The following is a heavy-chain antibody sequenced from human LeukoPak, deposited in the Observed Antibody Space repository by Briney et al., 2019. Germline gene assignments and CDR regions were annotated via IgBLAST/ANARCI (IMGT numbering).Heavy chain of an antibody. J-gene: IGHJ6*03. CDR3: TRAAKDRYYYYYMDV. CDR2: IIPIFGTA. Sequence: ASVKVSCKASGGTFSSYAISWVRQAPGQGLEWMGGIIPIFGTANYAQKFQGRVTITADKSTSTAYMELSSLRSEDTAVYYCTRAAKDRYYYYYMDVWGKGTTVTVSS. D-gene: IGHD4/OR15-4a*01. V-gene: IGHV1-69*06. CDR1: GGTFSSYA.